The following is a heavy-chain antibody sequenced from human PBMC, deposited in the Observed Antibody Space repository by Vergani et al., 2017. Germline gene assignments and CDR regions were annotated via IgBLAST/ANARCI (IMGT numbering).Heavy chain of an antibody. CDR1: GGSISSSSYY. J-gene: IGHJ4*02. V-gene: IGHV4-39*01. CDR3: ARGYKTGQWLVRGFYFDY. Sequence: QLQLQESGPGLEKPSETLSLTCTVSGGSISSSSYYWGWIRQPPGKGLEWIGSIYYSGSTYYNPSLKSRVTISVDTSKNQFSLKLSSVTAADTAVYYCARGYKTGQWLVRGFYFDYWGQGTLVTVSS. CDR2: IYYSGST. D-gene: IGHD6-19*01.